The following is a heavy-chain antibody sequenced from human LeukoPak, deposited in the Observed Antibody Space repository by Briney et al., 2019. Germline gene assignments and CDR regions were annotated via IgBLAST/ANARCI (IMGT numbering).Heavy chain of an antibody. CDR2: IYSGGST. V-gene: IGHV3-66*01. Sequence: GGSLRLSCAASGFTVSSNYMSWVRQAPGKGLEWVSVIYSGGSTYYADSVKGRFTISRDNSKNTLYLQMNSLRAEDTAVYYCAKVLADSSGSFLYYYYYYGMDVWGQGTTVTVSS. D-gene: IGHD3-22*01. J-gene: IGHJ6*02. CDR1: GFTVSSNY. CDR3: AKVLADSSGSFLYYYYYYGMDV.